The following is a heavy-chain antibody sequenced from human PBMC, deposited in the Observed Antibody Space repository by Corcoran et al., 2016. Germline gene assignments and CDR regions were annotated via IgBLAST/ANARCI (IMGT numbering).Heavy chain of an antibody. D-gene: IGHD3-22*01. V-gene: IGHV5-51*01. CDR1: GYSFTSYW. CDR2: IYPGDSDT. Sequence: EVQLVQSGAEVKKPGESLKISCKGSGYSFTSYWIGWVRQRPGKGLEWMGIIYPGDSDTRYSPSFQGQVTITAVKSISTAYLQWSSRKASVAAMYYCVITMILGDGYGMDFWGQGTTVTVSS. J-gene: IGHJ6*02. CDR3: VITMILGDGYGMDF.